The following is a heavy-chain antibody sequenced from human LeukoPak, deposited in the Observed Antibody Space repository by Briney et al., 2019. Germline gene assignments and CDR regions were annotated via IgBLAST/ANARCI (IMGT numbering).Heavy chain of an antibody. Sequence: GGSLRLSCAASGFTFSSYWMSWVRQAPGKGLEWVANIKQDGSEKYYVDSVKGRFTISRDNAKNSLYLQMNSLRAEDTAVYYCARGDSWSYRLPGSFDIWGQGTMVTVSS. CDR3: ARGDSWSYRLPGSFDI. J-gene: IGHJ3*02. D-gene: IGHD3-16*02. V-gene: IGHV3-7*01. CDR1: GFTFSSYW. CDR2: IKQDGSEK.